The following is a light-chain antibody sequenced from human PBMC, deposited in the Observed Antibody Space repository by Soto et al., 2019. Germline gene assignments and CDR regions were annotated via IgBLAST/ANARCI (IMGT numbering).Light chain of an antibody. CDR2: DVT. J-gene: IGLJ1*01. CDR3: ISFTSRHIYV. Sequence: QSVLTQPASVSGSPGQSITISCTGTSSDVGGYNYVSWYQQHPGRAPKLIIYDVTNRPSGISNRFSGSKSGNTASLTISGLQTEDEADYYCISFTSRHIYVFGTGTKVHRP. CDR1: SSDVGGYNY. V-gene: IGLV2-14*03.